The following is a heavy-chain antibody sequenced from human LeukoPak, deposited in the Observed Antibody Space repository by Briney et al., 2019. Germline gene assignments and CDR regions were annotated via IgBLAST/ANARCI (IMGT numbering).Heavy chain of an antibody. CDR3: AFSGAKVSSYYYGTDV. Sequence: SETLSLTCTVSGGSVSSGSYYWSWIRQPPGKGLEWIGYIYYSGSTNYNPSLKSRVTISVDTSKNQFSLKLSSVTAADTAVYYCAFSGAKVSSYYYGTDVWGQGTTVTVSS. CDR1: GGSVSSGSYY. J-gene: IGHJ6*02. V-gene: IGHV4-61*01. CDR2: IYYSGST. D-gene: IGHD1-26*01.